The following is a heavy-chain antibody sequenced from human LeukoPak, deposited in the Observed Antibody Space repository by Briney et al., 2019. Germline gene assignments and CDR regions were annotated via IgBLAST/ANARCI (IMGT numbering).Heavy chain of an antibody. CDR2: IYSGGST. Sequence: AGGSLRLSCAASGFTVSSNYMSWVRQAPGKGLEWVSVIYSGGSTYYADSVKGRFTISRDNSKNTLYLQMNSLRAEDTAVYYCARDGYYYDSSGYYYYSMDVWGQGTTVTVSS. D-gene: IGHD3-22*01. CDR1: GFTVSSNY. CDR3: ARDGYYYDSSGYYYYSMDV. V-gene: IGHV3-53*01. J-gene: IGHJ6*02.